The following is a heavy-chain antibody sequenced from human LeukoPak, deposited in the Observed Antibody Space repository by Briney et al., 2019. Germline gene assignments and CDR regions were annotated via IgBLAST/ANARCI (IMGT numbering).Heavy chain of an antibody. CDR1: GFTVSSNY. J-gene: IGHJ4*02. D-gene: IGHD3-22*01. CDR2: IYAGGNT. CDR3: ARTHLVPRYYDSSGYYYDFDY. V-gene: IGHV3-53*01. Sequence: GGSLRLSCAAFGFTVSSNYMSWVRQAPGKGLEWVSVIYAGGNTYYADSVKGRFTISRDNAKNSLYLQMNSLRAEDTAVYYCARTHLVPRYYDSSGYYYDFDYWGQGTLVTVSS.